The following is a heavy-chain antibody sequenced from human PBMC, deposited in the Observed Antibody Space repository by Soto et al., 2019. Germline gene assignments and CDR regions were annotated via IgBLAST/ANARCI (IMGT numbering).Heavy chain of an antibody. Sequence: PGGSLRLSCAASGFTFSSYSMNWVRQAPGKGLEWVSYISSSSSTIYYADSVKGRFTISRDNAKNSLYLQMNSLRAEDTAVYYCARDKPRSGYEKFDYWGQGTLVTVSS. CDR3: ARDKPRSGYEKFDY. V-gene: IGHV3-48*01. J-gene: IGHJ4*02. CDR2: ISSSSSTI. D-gene: IGHD3-3*01. CDR1: GFTFSSYS.